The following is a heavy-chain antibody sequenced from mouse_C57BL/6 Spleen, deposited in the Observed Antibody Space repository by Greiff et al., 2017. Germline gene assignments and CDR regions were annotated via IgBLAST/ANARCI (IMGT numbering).Heavy chain of an antibody. CDR2: IYPSDSET. CDR1: GYTFTSYW. CDR3: ESERYYGSSRWYFDV. V-gene: IGHV1-61*01. D-gene: IGHD1-1*01. J-gene: IGHJ1*03. Sequence: QVQLQQPGAELVRPGSSVKLSCKASGYTFTSYWMDWVKQRPEQGLEWIGNIYPSDSETHYNQKFKDKATLTVDKSSSTAYMQLSSLTSEDSAVYYCESERYYGSSRWYFDVWGTGTTVTVSS.